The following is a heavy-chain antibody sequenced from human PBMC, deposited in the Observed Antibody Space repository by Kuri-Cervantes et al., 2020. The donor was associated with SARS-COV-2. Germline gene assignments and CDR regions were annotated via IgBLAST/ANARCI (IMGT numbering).Heavy chain of an antibody. D-gene: IGHD3-3*01. V-gene: IGHV3-30-3*01. CDR1: GFTFSSYA. CDR2: ISYDGSNK. Sequence: GESLKISCAASGFTFSSYAMHWVRRAPGKGLEWVAVISYDGSNKYYADSVKGRFTISRDNAKNSLYLQMNSLRAEDTAVYYCARDHNDFWSGYYPLDYWGQGTLVTVSS. CDR3: ARDHNDFWSGYYPLDY. J-gene: IGHJ4*02.